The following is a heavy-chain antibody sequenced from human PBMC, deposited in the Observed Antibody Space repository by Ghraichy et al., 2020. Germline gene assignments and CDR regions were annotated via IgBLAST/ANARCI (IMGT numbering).Heavy chain of an antibody. D-gene: IGHD4-17*01. Sequence: SETLSLTCTVSGGSISGYYWSWIRQPPGNGLEWIGYIFYKGNTIYDPSLKSRLTLSVDTSKNQLSLKLSSVTAADTAVYYCARHATVPQFRYGMDIWGQGTTVTVSS. CDR2: IFYKGNT. CDR3: ARHATVPQFRYGMDI. J-gene: IGHJ6*02. V-gene: IGHV4-59*08. CDR1: GGSISGYY.